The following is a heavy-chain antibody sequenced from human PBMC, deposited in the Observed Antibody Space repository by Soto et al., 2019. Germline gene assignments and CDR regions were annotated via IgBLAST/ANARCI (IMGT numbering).Heavy chain of an antibody. CDR3: AKDGCSGGSCYRQTRYYYYYMDV. J-gene: IGHJ6*03. Sequence: PGGSLRLSCAASGFNFSSYAMSWVRQATGKGLEWVSAISGSGGSTYYADSVKGRFTISRDNSKNTLYLQMNSLRAEDTAVYYCAKDGCSGGSCYRQTRYYYYYMDVWGKGTTVTVSS. CDR1: GFNFSSYA. V-gene: IGHV3-23*01. CDR2: ISGSGGST. D-gene: IGHD2-15*01.